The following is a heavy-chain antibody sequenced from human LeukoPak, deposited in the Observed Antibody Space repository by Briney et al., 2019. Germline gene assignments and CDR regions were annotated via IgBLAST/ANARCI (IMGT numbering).Heavy chain of an antibody. J-gene: IGHJ6*03. CDR2: IIPIFGTA. V-gene: IGHV1-69*05. Sequence: SVKVSCKASGGTFSSYAISWVRQAPGQGLEWMGRIIPIFGTANYARKFQGRVTITTDESTSTAYMELSSLRSEDTAVYYCARAAAVAGREDYYYYMDVWGKGTTVTVSS. CDR1: GGTFSSYA. D-gene: IGHD6-19*01. CDR3: ARAAAVAGREDYYYYMDV.